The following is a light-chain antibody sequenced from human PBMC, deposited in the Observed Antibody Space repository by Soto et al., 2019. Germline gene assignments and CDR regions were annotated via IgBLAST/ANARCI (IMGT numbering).Light chain of an antibody. J-gene: IGKJ2*01. Sequence: EIVLTQSPGTLSLSPGERATLSCRASQSLSSYLAWYQQKPGQAPRLLIYGASSRATGIPDRFSGSGSGTDFNLTISSLEPEDFAVYYGRQYGSSPSYTFGQGTNLEIK. CDR3: RQYGSSPSYT. V-gene: IGKV3-20*01. CDR2: GAS. CDR1: QSLSSY.